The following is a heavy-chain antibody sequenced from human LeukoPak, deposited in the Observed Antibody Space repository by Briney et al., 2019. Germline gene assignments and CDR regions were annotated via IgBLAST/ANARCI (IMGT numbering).Heavy chain of an antibody. CDR1: GGSISSSSYY. CDR2: IYYSGST. CDR3: ARLLNAVYASDY. Sequence: SETLSLTCTVSGGSISSSSYYWGWIRQPPGKGPEWIGSIYYSGSTYYNPSLESRVTISVDTSKNQFSLKLSSVTAADTAVYYCARLLNAVYASDYWGQGTLVTISS. J-gene: IGHJ4*02. V-gene: IGHV4-39*01. D-gene: IGHD2-8*01.